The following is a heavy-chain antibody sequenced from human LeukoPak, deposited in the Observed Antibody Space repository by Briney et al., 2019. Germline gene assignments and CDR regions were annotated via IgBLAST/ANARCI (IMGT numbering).Heavy chain of an antibody. CDR2: ISGSGGST. CDR1: GFTFSSYA. Sequence: GGSLRLSCAGSGFTFSSYAMSWVRQAPGKGLEGVSAISGSGGSTYYADSVKGRFTISRDNSKNTLYLQMNSLRAEDTAVYYCATAITMVRGVLPFDYWGQGTLVTVSS. J-gene: IGHJ4*02. D-gene: IGHD3-10*01. CDR3: ATAITMVRGVLPFDY. V-gene: IGHV3-23*01.